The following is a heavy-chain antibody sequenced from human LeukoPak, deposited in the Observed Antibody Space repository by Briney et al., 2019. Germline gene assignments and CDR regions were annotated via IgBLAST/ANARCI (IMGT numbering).Heavy chain of an antibody. CDR1: GFTFSNYW. Sequence: PGGSLRLSCAASGFTFSNYWMSWVRQAPGKGLEWVANINQDGSEKSYVDSVEGRFTISRDNAKKSLYLHVNSLIAEDTAVYYCARDIYGGHDYWGQGTLLTVSS. CDR2: INQDGSEK. D-gene: IGHD2-21*01. CDR3: ARDIYGGHDY. V-gene: IGHV3-7*04. J-gene: IGHJ4*02.